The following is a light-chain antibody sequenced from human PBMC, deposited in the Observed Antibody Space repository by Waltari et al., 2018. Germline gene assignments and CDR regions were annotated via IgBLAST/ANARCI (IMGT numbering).Light chain of an antibody. CDR1: SSDVGGYNY. V-gene: IGLV2-8*01. Sequence: QSALTQPPSASGSPGQSVTISCTGTSSDVGGYNYVSWYQQYPGKAPKLMIYEVSKRPSGVPERVSGSKSGTTASLTFSGLQGDDEADYYCSSYAGSNTVVFGGGTKLTVL. J-gene: IGLJ2*01. CDR3: SSYAGSNTVV. CDR2: EVS.